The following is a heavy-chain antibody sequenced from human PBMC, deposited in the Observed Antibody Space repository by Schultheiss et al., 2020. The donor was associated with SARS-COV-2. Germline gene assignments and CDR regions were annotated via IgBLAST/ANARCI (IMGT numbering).Heavy chain of an antibody. CDR3: ARGRTEFDY. V-gene: IGHV4-34*01. J-gene: IGHJ4*02. D-gene: IGHD2-2*01. CDR1: GGSFSGYY. CDR2: IYHSGST. Sequence: SETLSLTCAVYGGSFSGYYWSWIRQPPGKGLEWIGYIYHSGSTYYNPSLKSRVTISVDRSKNQFSLKLSSVTAADTAVYYCARGRTEFDYWGQGTLVTVSS.